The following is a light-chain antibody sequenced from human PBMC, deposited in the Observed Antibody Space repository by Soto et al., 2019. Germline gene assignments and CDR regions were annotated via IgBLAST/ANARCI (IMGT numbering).Light chain of an antibody. CDR2: GAS. J-gene: IGKJ4*01. CDR1: QSVSSN. CDR3: QQYNDWPPLT. V-gene: IGKV3-15*01. Sequence: EIVMAQSPATLSVSPGERATRSCRASQSVSSNLAWYQQKPGQAPRLLIYGASTRATGIPARFSGSGSGTEFTLTISSLQSEDFALYYCQQYNDWPPLTFGGGTKVDI.